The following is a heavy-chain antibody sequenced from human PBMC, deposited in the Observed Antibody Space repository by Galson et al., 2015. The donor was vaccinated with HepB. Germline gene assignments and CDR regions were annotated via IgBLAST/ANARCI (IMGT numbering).Heavy chain of an antibody. CDR1: GFTFSNYA. V-gene: IGHV3-23*01. J-gene: IGHJ3*02. D-gene: IGHD3-10*01. CDR2: ISDSGDRK. Sequence: SLRLSCAASGFTFSNYAMIWVRQSPGKGLEWLSEISDSGDRKYYADSVKVRFTVFRDNSNNILYVQLNRLRVEDAAMYYCAKGFLGSLDIWGQGTVVTVSS. CDR3: AKGFLGSLDI.